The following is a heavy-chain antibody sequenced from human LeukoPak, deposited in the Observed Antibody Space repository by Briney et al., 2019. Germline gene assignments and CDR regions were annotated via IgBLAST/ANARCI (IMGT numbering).Heavy chain of an antibody. V-gene: IGHV3-23*01. CDR3: AKGPNIIT. Sequence: GGSLRLSCAASRVTLSSAAMSAVCQAPGKGLEWVSAISGSGGITYYADSVKGRFTISRDNSKSTLYLQMNSLRAEETAVYYCAKGPNIITWCQGTLVTVSS. CDR2: ISGSGGIT. D-gene: IGHD2-8*01. J-gene: IGHJ4*02. CDR1: RVTLSSAA.